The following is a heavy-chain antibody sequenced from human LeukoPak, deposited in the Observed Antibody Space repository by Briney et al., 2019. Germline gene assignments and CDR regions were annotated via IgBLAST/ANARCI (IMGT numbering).Heavy chain of an antibody. D-gene: IGHD1-1*01. V-gene: IGHV6-1*01. CDR3: AREQLQLTKTNWFDP. Sequence: SQTLSLTCAISGYSVSSNSAAWNCIRQSPSRGLEWLRRTYYRSKWYNDYAVSVKSRITINPDTSKNQFSLQLNSMTPEDTAVYYCAREQLQLTKTNWFDPWGQGTLVTVSS. CDR2: TYYRSKWYN. CDR1: GYSVSSNSAA. J-gene: IGHJ5*02.